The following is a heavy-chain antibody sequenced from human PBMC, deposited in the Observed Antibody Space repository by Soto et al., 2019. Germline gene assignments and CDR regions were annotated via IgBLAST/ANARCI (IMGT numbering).Heavy chain of an antibody. CDR1: GGSISSGGYY. Sequence: QVQLQEPGPGLVKPSQTLSLTCTVSGGSISSGGYYWSWIRQHPGKGLEWIGYIYYSGSTYYNPSLKSRVTISVDTSKNQFSLKLSSVTAADTAVYYCARGYAGRGLQWLGLEIYFDYWGQGTLVTVSS. CDR2: IYYSGST. J-gene: IGHJ4*02. D-gene: IGHD6-19*01. CDR3: ARGYAGRGLQWLGLEIYFDY. V-gene: IGHV4-31*03.